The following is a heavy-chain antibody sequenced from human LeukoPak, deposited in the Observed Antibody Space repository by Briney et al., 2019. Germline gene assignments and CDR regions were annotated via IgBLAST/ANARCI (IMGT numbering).Heavy chain of an antibody. J-gene: IGHJ6*04. Sequence: GGSLRLSCAASGFTFSSYWMHWVRQAPGKGLVWVSHINSDGSTTNYADSVKGRFTVSRDNAKNSLYLQMNSLRAEDTAVYYCAREWNYYGSGIMDVWGKGTTVTVSS. CDR2: INSDGSTT. V-gene: IGHV3-74*01. D-gene: IGHD3-10*01. CDR3: AREWNYYGSGIMDV. CDR1: GFTFSSYW.